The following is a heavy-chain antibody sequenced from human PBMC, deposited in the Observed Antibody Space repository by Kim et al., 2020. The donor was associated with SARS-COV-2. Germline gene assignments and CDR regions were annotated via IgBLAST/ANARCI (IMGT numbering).Heavy chain of an antibody. J-gene: IGHJ4*02. D-gene: IGHD3-22*01. CDR2: ISWNSGTI. V-gene: IGHV3-9*01. CDR1: RFTFDDYA. Sequence: GGSLRLSCAASRFTFDDYAMHWVRQAPGKGLEWVSGISWNSGTIGYADSVKGRFTISRDNAKNSLYLQMNSLRAEDTALYYCAKVNTLYSSGWGASAFDYWGQGTLVTVSS. CDR3: AKVNTLYSSGWGASAFDY.